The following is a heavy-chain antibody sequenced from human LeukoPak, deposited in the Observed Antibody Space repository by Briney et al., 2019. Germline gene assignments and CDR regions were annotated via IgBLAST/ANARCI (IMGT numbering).Heavy chain of an antibody. Sequence: ASVKVSCKVSGYIFSSYHIHWVRQAPGQGLEWMGIVNPGGGSTSYAQKFQGRVTMTRDTSTSTVYMELRSLRSEDTAVYYCAREGTFGYSSSSTDYWGQGTLVTVSS. J-gene: IGHJ4*02. D-gene: IGHD6-6*01. CDR3: AREGTFGYSSSSTDY. V-gene: IGHV1-46*01. CDR2: VNPGGGST. CDR1: GYIFSSYH.